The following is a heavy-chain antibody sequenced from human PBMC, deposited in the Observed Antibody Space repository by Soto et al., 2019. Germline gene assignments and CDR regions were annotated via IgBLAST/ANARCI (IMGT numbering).Heavy chain of an antibody. Sequence: GESLKISCNGSGYNFPTYWIAWVRQMPGKGLEWMGIFYPGDSDTRYSPSFQGQVTISGDKSISTAYLQWSSLKASDTAIYYCARVTYANRDYTYGYDYLDYWGPGTLVTVYS. V-gene: IGHV5-51*01. CDR2: FYPGDSDT. CDR1: GYNFPTYW. J-gene: IGHJ4*02. CDR3: ARVTYANRDYTYGYDYLDY. D-gene: IGHD5-18*01.